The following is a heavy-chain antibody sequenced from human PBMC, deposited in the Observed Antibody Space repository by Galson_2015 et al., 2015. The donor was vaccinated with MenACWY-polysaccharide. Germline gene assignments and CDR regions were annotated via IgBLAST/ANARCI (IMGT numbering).Heavy chain of an antibody. J-gene: IGHJ4*02. Sequence: SLRLSCAASGFTFRSYWMNWVRQGPGKGPVWVSRINPAGSIINYADSVKGRFTISRDNAKNTLYLQMNSLRSEDTAVYYCARDNGIAARRYYFDYWGQGTLVTVSS. CDR3: ARDNGIAARRYYFDY. V-gene: IGHV3-74*01. CDR1: GFTFRSYW. CDR2: INPAGSII. D-gene: IGHD6-6*01.